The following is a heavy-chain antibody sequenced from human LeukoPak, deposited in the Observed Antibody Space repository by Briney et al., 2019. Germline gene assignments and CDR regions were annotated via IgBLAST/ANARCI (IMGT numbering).Heavy chain of an antibody. J-gene: IGHJ4*02. CDR2: IYHSGST. CDR1: GGSISSSNW. D-gene: IGHD6-19*01. V-gene: IGHV4-4*02. Sequence: KSSGTLSLTCAVSGGSISSSNWWSWVRQPPGKGLEWIGEIYHSGSTNYNPSLKSRVTISVDKSKNQFSLKLSSVTAADTAVYYCARSEPDSRTYSSGLNYFDYWGQGTLVTVSS. CDR3: ARSEPDSRTYSSGLNYFDY.